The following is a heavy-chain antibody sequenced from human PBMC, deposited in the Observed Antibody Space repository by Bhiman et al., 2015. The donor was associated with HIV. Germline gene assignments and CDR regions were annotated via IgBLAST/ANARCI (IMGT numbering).Heavy chain of an antibody. CDR1: GFTFSNAW. V-gene: IGHV3-15*01. CDR2: IKSKIDGGTT. Sequence: EVQLVESGGGLVKPGGSLRLSCAASGFTFSNAWMSWVRQAPGKGLEWVGRIKSKIDGGTTDYAAPVKGRFTISRDDSKNTLYLQMNSLKTEDTGVYYCTTGQYDSSGYYYGFYFDYWGQGTLVTVSS. D-gene: IGHD3-22*01. J-gene: IGHJ4*02. CDR3: TTGQYDSSGYYYGFYFDY.